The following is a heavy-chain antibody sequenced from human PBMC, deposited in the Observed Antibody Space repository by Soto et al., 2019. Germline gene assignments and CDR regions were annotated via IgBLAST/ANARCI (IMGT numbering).Heavy chain of an antibody. Sequence: PSETLSLTCTVSGGSISSGGYYWSWIRQHPGKGLEWIGYIYYSGSTYYNPSLKTRVTISLDTSKNQFSLKLNSVTAADSAVYFCASFDGLGTSSYYFLLSGPRPLVTVS. CDR1: GGSISSGGYY. V-gene: IGHV4-31*03. CDR3: ASFDGLGTSSYYFLL. D-gene: IGHD3-9*01. CDR2: IYYSGST. J-gene: IGHJ4*02.